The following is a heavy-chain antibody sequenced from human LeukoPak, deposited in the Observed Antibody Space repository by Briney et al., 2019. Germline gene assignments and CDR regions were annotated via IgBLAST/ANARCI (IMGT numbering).Heavy chain of an antibody. CDR3: ARAAEGPYYYYYYYMDV. J-gene: IGHJ6*03. V-gene: IGHV1-2*02. CDR2: INPNSGGT. Sequence: ASVKVSCKASGYTFTGYYMHWVRQAPGQGLEWMGWINPNSGGTNYAQKFQGRVTMTRDTSISTAYMELSRLRSDDTAVYYCARAAEGPYYYYYYYMDVWGKGTTVTVSS. D-gene: IGHD1-14*01. CDR1: GYTFTGYY.